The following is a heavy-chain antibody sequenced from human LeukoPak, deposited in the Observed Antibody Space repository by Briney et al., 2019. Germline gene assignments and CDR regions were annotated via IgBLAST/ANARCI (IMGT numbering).Heavy chain of an antibody. J-gene: IGHJ3*02. V-gene: IGHV3-23*01. CDR2: ISGSGGST. D-gene: IGHD2-8*01. CDR1: GFTFSSYA. Sequence: GSLRLSCAASGFTFSSYAMSWVRPAPGKGLERVSAISGSGGSTYYADSVKGRFTISRDNSKNTLYLQMNSLRAEDTAVYYCAKALLLYPAAFDIWGQGTMVTVSS. CDR3: AKALLLYPAAFDI.